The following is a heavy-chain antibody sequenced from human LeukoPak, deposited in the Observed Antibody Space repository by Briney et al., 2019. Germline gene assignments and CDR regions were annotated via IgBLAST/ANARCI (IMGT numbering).Heavy chain of an antibody. CDR3: AKTRPLNSSSWSHGDY. CDR1: GFTFSSYA. D-gene: IGHD6-13*01. CDR2: ISGSGDNT. Sequence: GGSLRLSCAASGFTFSSYAMSWVRQAPGKGLEWVSAISGSGDNTYYGDSVKGRFTISRDNSKNTLYLQMNSLRAEDTAVYYCAKTRPLNSSSWSHGDYWGQGTLVTVSS. V-gene: IGHV3-23*01. J-gene: IGHJ4*02.